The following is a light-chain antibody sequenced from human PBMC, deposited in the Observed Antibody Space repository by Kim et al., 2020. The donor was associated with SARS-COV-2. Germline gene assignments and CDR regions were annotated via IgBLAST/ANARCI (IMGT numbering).Light chain of an antibody. CDR2: GAS. CDR1: QGINNY. CDR3: QQYNGYPYT. J-gene: IGKJ2*01. Sequence: SASVGDRVTITCRASQGINNYLAWCQQKPGKAPKSLIYGASTLHRGVPSKFSGSGFGTDFTLTISDLQPEDFASYYCQQYNGYPYTFGQGTKLEI. V-gene: IGKV1-16*02.